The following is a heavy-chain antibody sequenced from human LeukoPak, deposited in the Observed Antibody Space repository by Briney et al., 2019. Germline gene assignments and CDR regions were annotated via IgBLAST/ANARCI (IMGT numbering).Heavy chain of an antibody. CDR2: ISAYNGNT. V-gene: IGHV1-18*04. J-gene: IGHJ3*02. CDR3: ARAGIVVVVAATTDAFDI. Sequence: RVASVKVSCKASGYTFTSYGISWVRQAPGQGLEWMGWISAYNGNTNYAQILQGRVTMTTDTSTSIAYMELRSLRSDGTAVYYCARAGIVVVVAATTDAFDIWGQGTMVTVSS. CDR1: GYTFTSYG. D-gene: IGHD2-15*01.